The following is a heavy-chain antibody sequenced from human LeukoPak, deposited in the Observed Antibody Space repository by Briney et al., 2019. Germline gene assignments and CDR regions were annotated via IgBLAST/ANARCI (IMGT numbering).Heavy chain of an antibody. CDR1: GGSISSSNW. D-gene: IGHD5-18*01. CDR2: IYHSGST. V-gene: IGHV4-4*02. Sequence: PSETLSLTCAVSGGSISSSNWWSWVRQPPGKGLEWIGEIYHSGSTNYNPSLKSRVTISVDTSKNQFSLKLSSVTAADTAVYYCAREDGYSYGGSYYYYGMDVWGQGTTVTVSS. CDR3: AREDGYSYGGSYYYYGMDV. J-gene: IGHJ6*02.